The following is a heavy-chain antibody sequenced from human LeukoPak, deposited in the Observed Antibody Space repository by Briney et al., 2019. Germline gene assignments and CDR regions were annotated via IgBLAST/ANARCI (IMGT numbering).Heavy chain of an antibody. CDR2: IYYSGST. Sequence: SETLSLTCTVSGGSISSSSYYWGWIRQPPGKGLEWIGSIYYSGSTYYNPSLKSRVTISVDTSKNQFSLKLSSVTAAGTAVYYCARDPFAVPAAIPAYYYYMDVWGKGTTVTVSS. J-gene: IGHJ6*03. V-gene: IGHV4-39*07. CDR3: ARDPFAVPAAIPAYYYYMDV. D-gene: IGHD2-2*02. CDR1: GGSISSSSYY.